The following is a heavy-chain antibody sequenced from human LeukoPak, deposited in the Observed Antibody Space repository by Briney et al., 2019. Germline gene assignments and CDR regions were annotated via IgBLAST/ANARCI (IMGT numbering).Heavy chain of an antibody. CDR3: ARALDYYDSSGERAYYFDY. CDR1: GGFISRGDYY. D-gene: IGHD3-22*01. J-gene: IGHJ4*02. Sequence: SETLSLTCTVSGGFISRGDYYWSWIRQPPGKGLEWIGYIYYSGSTYYNSSLKRRVTISVDTSKNQFSLKLSSVTAADTAVYYCARALDYYDSSGERAYYFDYWGQGTLVTVSS. V-gene: IGHV4-30-4*01. CDR2: IYYSGST.